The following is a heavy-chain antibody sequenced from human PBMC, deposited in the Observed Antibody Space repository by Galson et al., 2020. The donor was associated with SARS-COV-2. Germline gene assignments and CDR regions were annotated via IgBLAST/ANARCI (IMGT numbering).Heavy chain of an antibody. D-gene: IGHD6-13*01. V-gene: IGHV3-48*03. J-gene: IGHJ3*02. CDR1: GFPFSSYE. CDR3: ASPYLAAATFFGAFDI. CDR2: ISGSGTNI. Sequence: GGSLRLSFAASGFPFSSYEMNWVRQAPGKGLEWVSYISGSGTNIPYADSVKGRFTISRDNAKNSLYLQMTSLRAEDTAIYYFASPYLAAATFFGAFDIWGLGTMVTVSS.